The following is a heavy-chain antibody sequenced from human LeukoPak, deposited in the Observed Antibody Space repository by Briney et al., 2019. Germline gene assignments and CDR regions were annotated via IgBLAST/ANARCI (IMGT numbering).Heavy chain of an antibody. CDR3: ASYHHRDFGDYYGMDV. CDR1: GYTFSGYY. J-gene: IGHJ6*02. V-gene: IGHV1-46*04. Sequence: ASVKVSCKASGYTFSGYYIHWVRQAPGQGLEWMGIINPNGGSTRYAQKLQGRVTMTRDTSTSTVYTELSSLISEDTAVYYCASYHHRDFGDYYGMDVWGQGTTVTVSS. CDR2: INPNGGST. D-gene: IGHD4-17*01.